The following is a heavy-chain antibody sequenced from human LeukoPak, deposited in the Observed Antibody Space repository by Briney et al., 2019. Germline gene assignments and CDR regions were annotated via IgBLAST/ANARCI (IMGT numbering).Heavy chain of an antibody. CDR1: GGSISSSSYH. CDR3: ARNYCSGGTCYSYY. D-gene: IGHD2-15*01. J-gene: IGHJ4*02. V-gene: IGHV4-39*01. CDR2: IYYSGTT. Sequence: SSETLSLTCTVSGGSISSSSYHWGWIRQPPGKGLEWIGTIYYSGTTYYNPSLKSRVTISVDASKNQFSLKVSSVTAADTAVYYCARNYCSGGTCYSYYWGQGMLVTVSS.